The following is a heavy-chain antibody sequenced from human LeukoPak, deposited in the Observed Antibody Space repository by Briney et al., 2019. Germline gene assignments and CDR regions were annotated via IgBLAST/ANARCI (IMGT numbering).Heavy chain of an antibody. Sequence: GGSLRLSCAASGFTFSSYGMNWVRQAPGKGLEWLSYLSNTGNIHYAQSVKGRFTISRDNAKSSLYLQMDGLRAEDTAVYYCARRGHSPMIGDHWGQGILVTVAS. V-gene: IGHV3-48*01. CDR2: LSNTGNI. D-gene: IGHD3-10*02. CDR3: ARRGHSPMIGDH. J-gene: IGHJ4*02. CDR1: GFTFSSYG.